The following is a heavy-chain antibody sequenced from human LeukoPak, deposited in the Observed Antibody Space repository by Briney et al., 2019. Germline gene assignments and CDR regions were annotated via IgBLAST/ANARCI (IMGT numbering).Heavy chain of an antibody. CDR3: AKGNPYYYDSSGYYNPEYFQH. J-gene: IGHJ1*01. Sequence: GGSLRLSCAASGFTFSSYAMSWVRQAPGKGLEWVSAISGSGGSTYYADSVKGRFTISRDNSKNTLYLQMNSLRAEDTAVYYCAKGNPYYYDSSGYYNPEYFQHWGQGTLVTVSS. V-gene: IGHV3-23*01. D-gene: IGHD3-22*01. CDR1: GFTFSSYA. CDR2: ISGSGGST.